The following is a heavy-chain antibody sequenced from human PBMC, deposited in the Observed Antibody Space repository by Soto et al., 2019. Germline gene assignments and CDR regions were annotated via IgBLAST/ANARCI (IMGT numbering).Heavy chain of an antibody. CDR2: IKSKVDGETT. CDR1: GFTFSNAW. D-gene: IGHD3-10*01. CDR3: STLRE. V-gene: IGHV3-15*07. Sequence: EVQLVESGGGLVKPGGSLRLSCAASGFTFSNAWMNWVRQAPGKGLEWVGHIKSKVDGETTDYAAPVKGRFTISRDDSKDTLYLQMNSLKTEDTAVYYCSTLREGGQGTLVTVSS. J-gene: IGHJ4*02.